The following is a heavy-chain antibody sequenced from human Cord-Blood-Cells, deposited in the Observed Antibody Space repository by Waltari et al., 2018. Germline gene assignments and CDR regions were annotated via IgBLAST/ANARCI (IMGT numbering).Heavy chain of an antibody. V-gene: IGHV3-30*02. CDR2: IRYDGSNK. D-gene: IGHD6-6*01. J-gene: IGHJ3*02. CDR3: AKDQVGGIAARDDAFDI. Sequence: QVQLVESGGGVVQPGGSLRLSCAASGLTFSSYGMHWVRQAPGKGLEWVAFIRYDGSNKYYADSVKGRFTISRDNSKNTLYLQMNSLRAEDTAVYYCAKDQVGGIAARDDAFDIWGQGTMVTVSS. CDR1: GLTFSSYG.